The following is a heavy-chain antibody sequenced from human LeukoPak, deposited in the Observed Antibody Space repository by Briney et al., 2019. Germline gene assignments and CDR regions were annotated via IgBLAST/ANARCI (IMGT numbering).Heavy chain of an antibody. CDR2: IYYSGST. Sequence: SETLSLTCTVSGGSISNFYWGWVRQPPGKGLEWIGYIYYSGSTNYSSSLKSRVTISVDMSKNQFSLKLSSVTAADTAVYYCVRRGIAARGAFDIWGQGTMPTVSS. D-gene: IGHD6-6*01. V-gene: IGHV4-59*08. CDR1: GGSISNFY. CDR3: VRRGIAARGAFDI. J-gene: IGHJ3*02.